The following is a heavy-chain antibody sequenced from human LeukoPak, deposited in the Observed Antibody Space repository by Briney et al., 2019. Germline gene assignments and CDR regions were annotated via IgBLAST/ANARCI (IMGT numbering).Heavy chain of an antibody. CDR1: GYTFTAYY. CDR2: IHPNSGGT. D-gene: IGHD6-19*01. CDR3: ARLAVGNDA. V-gene: IGHV1-2*02. J-gene: IGHJ4*02. Sequence: GASVKVSCKASGYTFTAYYMHWVRQAPGQAPGQGLEWMGWIHPNSGGTNYAQKFQGRVTMTRDTSISTAYMELSRLSSDDTAVYYCARLAVGNDAWGQGTLVTVSS.